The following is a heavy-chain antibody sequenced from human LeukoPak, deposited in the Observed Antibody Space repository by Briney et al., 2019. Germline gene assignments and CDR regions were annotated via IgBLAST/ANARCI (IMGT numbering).Heavy chain of an antibody. CDR2: IIPIFGTA. D-gene: IGHD3-3*01. Sequence: SVTVSFTASGGTFTIYAISWVRQGPGQGQEWMGGIIPIFGTANYTQHFQGRVTITTDESTSTAYMEQSSVRSEDTAVYYCARVPRLRFLEWLPIEYYYMDVWGKGTTVTVSS. V-gene: IGHV1-69*05. J-gene: IGHJ6*03. CDR1: GGTFTIYA. CDR3: ARVPRLRFLEWLPIEYYYMDV.